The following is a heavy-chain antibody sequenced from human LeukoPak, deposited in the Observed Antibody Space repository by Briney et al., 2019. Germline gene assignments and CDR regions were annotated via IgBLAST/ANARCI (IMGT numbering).Heavy chain of an antibody. J-gene: IGHJ4*02. CDR2: VYQSGTT. CDR3: ARIFIRNGYSSYFDC. D-gene: IGHD5-18*01. Sequence: PSETLSLTCTVSGLSISSGHYWGWVRQPPGAGREWIGSVYQSGTTYYNPSLKSRVTTSVDMSKNQFSLRLRPVTAADTAVYYCARIFIRNGYSSYFDCWGQGTLVTVSS. CDR1: GLSISSGHY. V-gene: IGHV4-38-2*02.